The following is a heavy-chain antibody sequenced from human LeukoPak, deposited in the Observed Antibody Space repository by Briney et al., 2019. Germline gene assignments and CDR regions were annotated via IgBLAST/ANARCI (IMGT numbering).Heavy chain of an antibody. J-gene: IGHJ5*02. V-gene: IGHV4-59*01. CDR1: GGSISSYY. CDR3: ASVLGRNWFDP. Sequence: SETLSLTYTVSGGSISSYYWSWIRQPPGKGLEWIGYIYYSGSTNYNPSLKSRVTISVDTSKNQFSLKLSSVTAADTAVYYCASVLGRNWFDPWGQGTLVTVSS. CDR2: IYYSGST. D-gene: IGHD1-1*01.